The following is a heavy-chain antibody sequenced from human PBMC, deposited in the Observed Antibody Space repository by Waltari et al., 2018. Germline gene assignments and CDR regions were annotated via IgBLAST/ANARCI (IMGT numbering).Heavy chain of an antibody. CDR2: ISSSGTSI. CDR3: ARAAITGTGFDF. V-gene: IGHV3-48*03. D-gene: IGHD1-20*01. CDR1: GFTFTTYE. J-gene: IGHJ4*02. Sequence: EMQLVESGGGLVQPGGSLRLSCAASGFTFTTYEMNWVRQAPGKVLEWISYISSSGTSIYYADSLKGRFTISRDNAQDSLYLQMNSLRAEDTAVYYCARAAITGTGFDFWGQGSLVTVSS.